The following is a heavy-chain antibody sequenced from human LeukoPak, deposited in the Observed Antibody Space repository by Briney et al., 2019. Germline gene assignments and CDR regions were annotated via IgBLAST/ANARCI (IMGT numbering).Heavy chain of an antibody. D-gene: IGHD3-22*01. CDR2: ISSGGDTT. CDR1: GFTFSAYA. CDR3: AKDGESKYGSSGYHLDY. Sequence: AGGSLRLSCIASGFTFSAYAMKWVRQAPGKGLEWVSTISSGGDTTYYADSVKGRFNISRDNSDNTLYLQMSSARAEDTAAYYCAKDGESKYGSSGYHLDYWGQGTLVTVSS. J-gene: IGHJ4*02. V-gene: IGHV3-23*01.